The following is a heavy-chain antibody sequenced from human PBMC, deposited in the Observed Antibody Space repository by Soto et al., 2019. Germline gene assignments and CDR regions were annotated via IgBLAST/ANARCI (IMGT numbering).Heavy chain of an antibody. D-gene: IGHD5-12*01. V-gene: IGHV4-59*01. CDR3: ARDRAVIVATMSVYYYGMDV. CDR2: IYYSGST. J-gene: IGHJ6*02. Sequence: AETLSLTCTVSGGSISSYYWSWIRQPPGKGLEWIGYIYYSGSTNYNPSLKSRVTISVDTSKNQFSLKLSSVTAADTAVYYCARDRAVIVATMSVYYYGMDVWGQGTTVTVSS. CDR1: GGSISSYY.